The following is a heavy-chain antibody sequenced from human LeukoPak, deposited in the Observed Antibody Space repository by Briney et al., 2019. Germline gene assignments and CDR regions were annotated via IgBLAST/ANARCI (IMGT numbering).Heavy chain of an antibody. CDR1: GFTFSSYW. D-gene: IGHD1-26*01. J-gene: IGHJ4*02. V-gene: IGHV3-7*01. CDR3: AKWELYSGFYYIDY. CDR2: IKPDGSLI. Sequence: GGSLRLSCAASGFTFSSYWVTWVRQGPGKGLEWVANIKPDGSLIYYVDSVKGRFTISRDNAKNSLYLQMNSLRAEDTAAYYCAKWELYSGFYYIDYWGQGTLATVSS.